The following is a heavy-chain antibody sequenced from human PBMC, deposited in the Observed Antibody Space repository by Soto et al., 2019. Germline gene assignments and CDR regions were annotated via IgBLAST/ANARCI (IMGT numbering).Heavy chain of an antibody. CDR1: GFTFSSYG. CDR2: ISYDGSNK. V-gene: IGHV3-30*18. Sequence: GESLKISCAASGFTFSSYGMHWVRQAPGKGLEWVAVISYDGSNKYYADSVKGRFTISRDNSKNTLYLQMNSLRAEDTAVYYCAKDPAKRWLQFAIDYWGQGTLVTVSS. J-gene: IGHJ4*02. D-gene: IGHD5-12*01. CDR3: AKDPAKRWLQFAIDY.